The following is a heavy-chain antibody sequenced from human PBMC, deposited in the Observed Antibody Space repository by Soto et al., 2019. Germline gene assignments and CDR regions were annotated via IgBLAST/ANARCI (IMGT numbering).Heavy chain of an antibody. CDR3: ASSPQPYDFWSGYYFDY. Sequence: PSETLSLTCTVSGGSISSGGYYWSWIRQHPGKGLEWIGYIYYSGSTYYNPSLKSRVTISVDTSKNQFSLKLSSVTAADTAVYYCASSPQPYDFWSGYYFDYWGQGTLVTVSS. CDR2: IYYSGST. D-gene: IGHD3-3*01. CDR1: GGSISSGGYY. J-gene: IGHJ4*02. V-gene: IGHV4-31*03.